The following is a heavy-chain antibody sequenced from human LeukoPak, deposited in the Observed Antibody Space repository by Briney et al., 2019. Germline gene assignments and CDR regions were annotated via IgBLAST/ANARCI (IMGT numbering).Heavy chain of an antibody. CDR1: GFTFSNAW. J-gene: IGHJ6*04. Sequence: GGSLRLSCAASGFTFSNAWMSWVRQAPGKVLEWVSVIYSGGSTYYADSVKGRFTISRNNSKNTLYLQMNSLRAEDTAVYYCAKDVLPYCSSTSCHDLDLWGKGSTVAVSS. CDR2: IYSGGST. CDR3: AKDVLPYCSSTSCHDLDL. V-gene: IGHV3-53*01. D-gene: IGHD2-2*01.